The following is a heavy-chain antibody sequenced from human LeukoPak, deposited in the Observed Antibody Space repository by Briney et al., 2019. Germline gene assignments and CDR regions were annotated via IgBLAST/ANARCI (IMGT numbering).Heavy chain of an antibody. V-gene: IGHV3-48*01. CDR2: ISSSSSSI. J-gene: IGHJ4*02. Sequence: PGGSLRLSCAASSFTSKNYNMHWVRQAPGKGLECISYISSSSSSIYSADSVQGRFTVSRDNSKNSLFLEMSSLRSEDKAVYYCARETYATFTSYGGQGTLATVSS. CDR1: SFTSKNYN. D-gene: IGHD1-26*01. CDR3: ARETYATFTSY.